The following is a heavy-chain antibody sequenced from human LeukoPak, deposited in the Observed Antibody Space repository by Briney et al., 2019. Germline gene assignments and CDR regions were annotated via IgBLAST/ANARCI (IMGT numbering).Heavy chain of an antibody. J-gene: IGHJ3*02. D-gene: IGHD2-8*01. CDR3: ARRIPGTNAFDI. Sequence: SETLSLTCTVSGGSISSYYWSWIRQPPGKGLEWIGYIYYSGSTNYNSSLKSRVTISVDTSKNQFSLKLSSVTAADTAVYYCARRIPGTNAFDIWGQGTMVTVSS. CDR2: IYYSGST. V-gene: IGHV4-59*08. CDR1: GGSISSYY.